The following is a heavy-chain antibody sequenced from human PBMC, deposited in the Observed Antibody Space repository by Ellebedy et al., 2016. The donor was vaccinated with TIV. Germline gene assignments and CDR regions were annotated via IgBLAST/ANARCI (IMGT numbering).Heavy chain of an antibody. CDR2: ISYDGSNK. CDR3: AREGRDIVVVPAPYPYYYGMDV. J-gene: IGHJ6*02. CDR1: GFTFSSYG. Sequence: PGGSLRLSCAASGFTFSSYGMHWVRQAPGKGLEWVAVISYDGSNKYYADSVKGRFTISRDNSKNTLYLQMNSLRAEDTAVYYCAREGRDIVVVPAPYPYYYGMDVWGQGTTVTVSS. V-gene: IGHV3-30*03. D-gene: IGHD2-2*01.